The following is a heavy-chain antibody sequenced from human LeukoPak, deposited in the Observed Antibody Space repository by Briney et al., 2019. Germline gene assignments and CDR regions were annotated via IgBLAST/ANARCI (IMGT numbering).Heavy chain of an antibody. CDR2: IYYSGST. Sequence: SETLSLTCAVSGGSIRSSSYYWGWIRQPPGKGLEWIGSIYYSGSTYYNPSLKSRVTISVDTSKNQFSLKLSSVTAADTAVYYCATINTWSKEGVYWGQGTLVTVSS. V-gene: IGHV4-39*01. D-gene: IGHD5-12*01. J-gene: IGHJ4*02. CDR1: GGSIRSSSYY. CDR3: ATINTWSKEGVY.